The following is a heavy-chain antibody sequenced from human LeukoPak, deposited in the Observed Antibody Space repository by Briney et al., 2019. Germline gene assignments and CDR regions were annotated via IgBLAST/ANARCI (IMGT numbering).Heavy chain of an antibody. CDR3: ARDPAPYQFWSGPPPRAFDI. J-gene: IGHJ3*02. CDR2: IYISGST. CDR1: GGSISSYY. D-gene: IGHD3-3*01. Sequence: SETLSLTCTVSGGSISSYYWSGIRQPAGKGLEWIGRIYISGSTNYNPSLKSRVTMSVETSKNQFSLKLRSVTAADTAVYYCARDPAPYQFWSGPPPRAFDIWGQGTMVTVSS. V-gene: IGHV4-4*07.